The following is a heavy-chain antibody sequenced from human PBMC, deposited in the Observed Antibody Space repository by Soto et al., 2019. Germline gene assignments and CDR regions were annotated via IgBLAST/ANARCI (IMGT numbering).Heavy chain of an antibody. CDR3: ARGRAEYFDSRGRNNRFDL. CDR2: IYYSGST. J-gene: IGHJ5*02. Sequence: PSETLSLTCTVSGGSISSYYWSWIRQPPGKGLEWIGYIYYSGSTNYNPSLKSRVTISVDTSKNQFSLKLSSVTAADTAVYYCARGRAEYFDSRGRNNRFDLWGQGTLVTFSS. V-gene: IGHV4-59*01. D-gene: IGHD3-22*01. CDR1: GGSISSYY.